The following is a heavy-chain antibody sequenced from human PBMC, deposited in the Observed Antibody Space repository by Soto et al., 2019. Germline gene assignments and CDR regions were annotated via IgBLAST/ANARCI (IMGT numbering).Heavy chain of an antibody. V-gene: IGHV4-4*07. CDR2: IYTTGST. CDR3: ARELPSIYEILTGHFDH. CDR1: GGSMSNYY. D-gene: IGHD3-9*01. Sequence: QVQLQESGPGLMKTPESLSLTCTVSGGSMSNYYWSWIRQPAGKGLEWIGRIYTTGSTHYNPSLKSRVTLSIDMSKNQFSLKLNSVTAADTAVYYCARELPSIYEILTGHFDHWGQGTLVTFCS. J-gene: IGHJ4*02.